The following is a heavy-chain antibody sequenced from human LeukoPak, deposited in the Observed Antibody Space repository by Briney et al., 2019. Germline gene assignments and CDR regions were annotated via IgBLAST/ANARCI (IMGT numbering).Heavy chain of an antibody. V-gene: IGHV1-18*04. CDR1: GYTSTSYG. CDR2: ISAYNGNT. J-gene: IGHJ4*02. D-gene: IGHD5-18*01. CDR3: ARGLRYWGDTDMVTFY. Sequence: ASVKVSCKASGYTSTSYGISWVRQAPGQGLEWMGWISAYNGNTNYAQKLQGRVTMTTDTFTSTAYLELRSLRSDDTAVYYCARGLRYWGDTDMVTFYWGQGTLVTVSS.